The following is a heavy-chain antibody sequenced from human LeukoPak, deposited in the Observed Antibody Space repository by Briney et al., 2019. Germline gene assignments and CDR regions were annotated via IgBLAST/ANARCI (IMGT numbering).Heavy chain of an antibody. V-gene: IGHV1-2*02. Sequence: ASVKVSCKASGYTFNGYYMHWVRQAPGQGLEWMGWINPNSGGTNYAQKFQGRVTMTRDTSISTAYMELSRLRSDDTAVYYCARGGDTVTSRYNWFDPWGQGTLVTVSS. J-gene: IGHJ5*02. D-gene: IGHD4-17*01. CDR1: GYTFNGYY. CDR3: ARGGDTVTSRYNWFDP. CDR2: INPNSGGT.